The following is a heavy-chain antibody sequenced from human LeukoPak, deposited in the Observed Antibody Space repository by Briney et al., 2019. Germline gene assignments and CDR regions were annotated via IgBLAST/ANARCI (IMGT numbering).Heavy chain of an antibody. V-gene: IGHV3-11*01. CDR2: ISSSGSTI. D-gene: IGHD3-22*01. J-gene: IGHJ4*02. CDR3: ARDRVTGYYDSSGYLFF. Sequence: GGSLRLSCAASGFTFSDYYMSWIRQAPGKGLEWVSYISSSGSTIYYADSVKGRFTISRDNAKNSLYLRMNSLRAEDTAVYYCARDRVTGYYDSSGYLFFWGQGTLVTVSS. CDR1: GFTFSDYY.